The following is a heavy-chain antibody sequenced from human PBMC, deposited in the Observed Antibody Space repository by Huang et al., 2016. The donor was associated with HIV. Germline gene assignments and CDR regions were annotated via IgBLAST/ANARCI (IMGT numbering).Heavy chain of an antibody. J-gene: IGHJ1*01. D-gene: IGHD4-17*01. CDR2: IHYSGST. CDR3: ARDRGYSDYLF. CDR1: GGSISRGGYY. Sequence: QVQLQESGPGLVKPSQTLSLTCTVSGGSISRGGYYWSRIRQPPGKGLEWIGYIHYSGSTDYNPSLKSRVTISEDTSKNQFSLRLTSVTAADTAVYYCARDRGYSDYLFWGLGTLVTVSS. V-gene: IGHV4-30-4*08.